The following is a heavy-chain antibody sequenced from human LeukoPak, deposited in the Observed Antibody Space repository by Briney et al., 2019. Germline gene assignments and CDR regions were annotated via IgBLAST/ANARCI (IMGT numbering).Heavy chain of an antibody. Sequence: GASVKVSCKASGYTFTSYYIHWVRQATGQGLEWMGWMNPNSGNTGYAQKFQGRVTMTRNTSISTAYMELSSLRSEDTAVYYCARGLRLYGSGSYYNWGQGTLVTVSS. D-gene: IGHD3-10*01. V-gene: IGHV1-8*02. CDR3: ARGLRLYGSGSYYN. CDR1: GYTFTSYY. J-gene: IGHJ4*02. CDR2: MNPNSGNT.